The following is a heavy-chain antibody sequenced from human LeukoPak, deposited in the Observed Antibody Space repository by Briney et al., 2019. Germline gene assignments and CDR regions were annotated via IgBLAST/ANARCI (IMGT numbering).Heavy chain of an antibody. CDR3: ARGSGSSWYFYFDY. Sequence: PGGSLRLSCAASGFIVSSNYMSWVRQAPGKGLEWVSGIKWDGGRTGYADSVKGRFTISRDNAKNSVYLQMNSLRAEDTALYYCARGSGSSWYFYFDYWGQGTLVTVSS. V-gene: IGHV3-20*04. CDR1: GFIVSSNY. D-gene: IGHD6-13*01. CDR2: IKWDGGRT. J-gene: IGHJ4*02.